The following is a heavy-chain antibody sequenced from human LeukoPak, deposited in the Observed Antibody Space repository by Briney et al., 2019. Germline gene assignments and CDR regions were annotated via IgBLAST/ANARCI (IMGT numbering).Heavy chain of an antibody. J-gene: IGHJ3*02. CDR1: GDSVSRNSAA. Sequence: SQTLSLTCAISGDSVSRNSAAWNWVRQSPSRGLEWLGRTYYRSKWYNDYAVSVKSRLTINPDTSKNQFSLQLNSVTPEDTAVYYCAKDDGSGFDIWGQGTMVTVSS. CDR2: TYYRSKWYN. V-gene: IGHV6-1*01. CDR3: AKDDGSGFDI. D-gene: IGHD3-10*01.